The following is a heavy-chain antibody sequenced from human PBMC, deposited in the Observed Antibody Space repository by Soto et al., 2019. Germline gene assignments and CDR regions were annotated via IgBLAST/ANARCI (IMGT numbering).Heavy chain of an antibody. V-gene: IGHV5-51*01. J-gene: IGHJ6*02. CDR1: GYSFTSYW. Sequence: GESLKISCKGSGYSFTSYWIGWVRQMPGKGLEWMGIIYPGDSDTRYSPSFQGQVTISADKSISTAYLQWSSLKASDTAMYYCASPYYGSGSYPPHYGMDVWGQGTTVTVSS. CDR2: IYPGDSDT. D-gene: IGHD3-10*01. CDR3: ASPYYGSGSYPPHYGMDV.